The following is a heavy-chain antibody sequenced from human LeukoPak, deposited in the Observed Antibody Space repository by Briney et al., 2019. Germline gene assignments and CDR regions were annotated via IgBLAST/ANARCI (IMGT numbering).Heavy chain of an antibody. J-gene: IGHJ4*02. Sequence: SETLSLTCAVYGGSFSGYYWSWIRQPPGKGLEWIGEINHSGSTNYNPSLRSRVTISVDTSKNQFSLKLSSVTAADTAVYYCARGRFDYWGQGTLVTVSS. CDR1: GGSFSGYY. CDR3: ARGRFDY. CDR2: INHSGST. V-gene: IGHV4-34*01.